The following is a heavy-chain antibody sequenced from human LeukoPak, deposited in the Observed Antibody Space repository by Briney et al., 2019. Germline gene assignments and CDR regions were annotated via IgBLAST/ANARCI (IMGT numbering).Heavy chain of an antibody. Sequence: PSQTLSLTCTVSGGSISSYYWTWIRQPPGKGLEWIGYIYYSGTTYYNPSLKSRVTISVDTSKNEFSLKVSSVTAADTAVYYCARQNWGSGLLKYWGQGTLVTVSS. V-gene: IGHV4-59*08. J-gene: IGHJ4*02. CDR3: ARQNWGSGLLKY. CDR1: GGSISSYY. D-gene: IGHD7-27*01. CDR2: IYYSGTT.